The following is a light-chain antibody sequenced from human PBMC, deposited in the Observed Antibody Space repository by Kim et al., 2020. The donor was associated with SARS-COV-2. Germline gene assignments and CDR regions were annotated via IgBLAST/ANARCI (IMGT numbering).Light chain of an antibody. Sequence: RQRVYISCSGNSANIGKNAVNWYQQFPGKAPKLLIYFNDLLPSGVSDRFAGSKSGTSASLAISGLQSEDEADYYCEAWDDSLNAWVFGGGTKLTVL. CDR3: EAWDDSLNAWV. CDR1: SANIGKNA. V-gene: IGLV1-36*01. CDR2: FND. J-gene: IGLJ3*02.